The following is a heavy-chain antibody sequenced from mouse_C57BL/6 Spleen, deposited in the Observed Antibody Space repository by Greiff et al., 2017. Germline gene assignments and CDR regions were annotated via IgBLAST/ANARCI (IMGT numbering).Heavy chain of an antibody. V-gene: IGHV1-19*01. CDR3: ARGGDYGYGGY. CDR1: GYTFTDYY. J-gene: IGHJ2*01. Sequence: EVKLVESGPVLVKPGASVKMSCKASGYTFTDYYMNWVKQSHGKSLEWIGVINPYNGGTSYNQKFKGKATLTVDKSSSTAYMELNSLTSEDSAVYYCARGGDYGYGGYWGQGTTLTVSS. CDR2: INPYNGGT. D-gene: IGHD2-2*01.